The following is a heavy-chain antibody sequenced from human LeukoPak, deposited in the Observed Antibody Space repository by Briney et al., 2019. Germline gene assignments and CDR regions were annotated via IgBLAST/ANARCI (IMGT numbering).Heavy chain of an antibody. Sequence: HPGGSLRLSCAAPGFTFSSYGMHWVRQAPGKGLEWVAVIWYDGSNKYYADSVKGRFTISRDNSKNTLYLQMNSLRAEDTAVYYCARARISSGWYLTDFDYWGQGTLVTVSS. CDR1: GFTFSSYG. D-gene: IGHD6-19*01. J-gene: IGHJ4*02. CDR3: ARARISSGWYLTDFDY. CDR2: IWYDGSNK. V-gene: IGHV3-33*01.